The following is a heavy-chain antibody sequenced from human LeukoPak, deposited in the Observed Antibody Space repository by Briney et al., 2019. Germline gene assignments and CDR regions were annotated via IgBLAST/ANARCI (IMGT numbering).Heavy chain of an antibody. CDR1: GFTFSSYA. CDR3: AKLNDFWSGYSDY. D-gene: IGHD3-3*01. V-gene: IGHV3-23*01. CDR2: ISGSGGST. Sequence: PGGSLRPSCAASGFTFSSYAMSWVRQAPGKGLEWVSAISGSGGSTYYADSMKGRFTISRDNSKNTLYLQMNSLRAEDTAVYYCAKLNDFWSGYSDYWGQGTLVTVSS. J-gene: IGHJ4*02.